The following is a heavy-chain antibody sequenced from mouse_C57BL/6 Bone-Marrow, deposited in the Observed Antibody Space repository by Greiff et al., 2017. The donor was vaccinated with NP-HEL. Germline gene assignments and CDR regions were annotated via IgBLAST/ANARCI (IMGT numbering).Heavy chain of an antibody. J-gene: IGHJ3*01. V-gene: IGHV3-6*01. CDR2: ISYDGSN. D-gene: IGHD1-1*01. CDR1: GYSITSGYY. CDR3: ARKLRWFAY. Sequence: DVQLQESGPGLVKPSQSLSLTCSVTGYSITSGYYWNWIRQFPGNKLEWMGYISYDGSNNYNPSLKNRISITRDTSKNQFFLKLNSVTTEDTATYYCARKLRWFAYWGQGTLVTVSA.